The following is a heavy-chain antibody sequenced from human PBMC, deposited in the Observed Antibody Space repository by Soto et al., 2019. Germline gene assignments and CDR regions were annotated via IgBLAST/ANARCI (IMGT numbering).Heavy chain of an antibody. J-gene: IGHJ6*02. Sequence: VESLKISCKGSGYSFTSYWIGWVRQMPGKGLEWMGIIYPGDSDTRYSPSFQGQVTISADKSISTAYLQWSSLKASDTAIYYCARHQPECLTGMGVWDPGTTVTASS. CDR2: IYPGDSDT. D-gene: IGHD3-3*01. CDR3: ARHQPECLTGMGV. CDR1: GYSFTSYW. V-gene: IGHV5-51*01.